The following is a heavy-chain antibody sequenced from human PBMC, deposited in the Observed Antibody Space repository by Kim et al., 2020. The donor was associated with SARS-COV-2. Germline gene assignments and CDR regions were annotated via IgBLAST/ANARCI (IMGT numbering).Heavy chain of an antibody. D-gene: IGHD6-6*01. V-gene: IGHV3-23*01. J-gene: IGHJ4*02. CDR2: ISGSGLNT. CDR3: AKDQARNLRPYYFDY. CDR1: AFTFSNYA. Sequence: GGSLRLSCAASAFTFSNYAMTWVRQAPGKGLEWVSSISGSGLNTYYADSVKGRFTVSRDNSKNTLYLHLNSLRAEDTAVYFCAKDQARNLRPYYFDYWGQGTLVTVSS.